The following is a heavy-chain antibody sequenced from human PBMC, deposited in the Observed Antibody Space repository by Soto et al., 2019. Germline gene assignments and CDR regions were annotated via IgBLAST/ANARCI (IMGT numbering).Heavy chain of an antibody. CDR2: INSDGSST. V-gene: IGHV3-74*01. CDR1: GFTFRSYW. CDR3: LKGMDV. Sequence: PGGSLRLSCAASGFTFRSYWMQWVRQAPGKGLVWVSWINSDGSSTSYADSVKGRFTISRDNAKNSLYLQMNSLRAEDTAVYYCLKGMDVWGQGTTVTVSS. J-gene: IGHJ6*02.